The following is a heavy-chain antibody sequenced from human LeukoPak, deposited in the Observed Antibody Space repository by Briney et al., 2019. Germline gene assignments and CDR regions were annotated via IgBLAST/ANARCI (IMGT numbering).Heavy chain of an antibody. CDR2: IYYSGST. V-gene: IGHV4-39*01. D-gene: IGHD5-18*01. J-gene: IGHJ5*02. Sequence: SETLSLTCTVSGGSINSSSYYWGWIRQPPGKGLEWIGSIYYSGSTYYNPSLKSRVTISVDTSKNQFSLKLSSVTAADTAVYYCARRNGYSYGFDPWGQGTLVTVSS. CDR1: GGSINSSSYY. CDR3: ARRNGYSYGFDP.